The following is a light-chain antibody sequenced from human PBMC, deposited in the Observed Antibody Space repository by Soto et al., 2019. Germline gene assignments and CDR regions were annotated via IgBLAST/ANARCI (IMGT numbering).Light chain of an antibody. V-gene: IGKV3-15*01. Sequence: EIEMTQSPATLSVSPGEGATLSCRASQSVSDKLAWYQHQPGQTHRLLIYDGSTRATGIPARFSGSGSGTDFTLSICSRQSEDFAVYYCQQYNDWHWTFGQGTKVDIK. CDR1: QSVSDK. CDR2: DGS. J-gene: IGKJ1*01. CDR3: QQYNDWHWT.